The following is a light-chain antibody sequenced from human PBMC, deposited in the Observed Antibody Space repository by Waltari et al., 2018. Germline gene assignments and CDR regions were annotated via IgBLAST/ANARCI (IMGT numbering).Light chain of an antibody. V-gene: IGLV4-69*01. J-gene: IGLJ3*02. CDR2: VNSDGSH. Sequence: QLVLTQSPSAYASLGASVKLTCTLSTGHVSNIIAWRQQRPAKGPRYLMKVNSDGSHTKGDDIPDRFSGSGSGADRYLTISNVQSEDEADYYCETGGHGTWVFGGGTKLTVL. CDR1: TGHVSNI. CDR3: ETGGHGTWV.